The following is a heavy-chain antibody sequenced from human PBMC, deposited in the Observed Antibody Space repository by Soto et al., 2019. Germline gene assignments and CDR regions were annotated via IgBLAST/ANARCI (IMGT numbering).Heavy chain of an antibody. D-gene: IGHD5-12*01. V-gene: IGHV5-51*01. Sequence: RGESLKISCKGSGYSFTSYWIGWVRQMPGKGLEWMGIIYPGDSDTRYSPSFQGQVTISADKSISTAYLQWSSLKASDTAMYYCARSTTDTSYYYYYGMDVWGQGTTVTVSS. CDR2: IYPGDSDT. CDR1: GYSFTSYW. CDR3: ARSTTDTSYYYYYGMDV. J-gene: IGHJ6*02.